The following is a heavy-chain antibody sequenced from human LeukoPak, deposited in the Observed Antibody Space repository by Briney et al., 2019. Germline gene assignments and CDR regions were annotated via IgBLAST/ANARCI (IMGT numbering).Heavy chain of an antibody. Sequence: PSETLSLTCTVSGGSISSSSYYWGWIRQPPGKGLEWIGSIYYSGSTNYNPSLKSRVTISVDTSKNQFSLKLSSVTAADTAVYYCARTGSSWYRVDYWGQGTLVTVSS. CDR1: GGSISSSSYY. V-gene: IGHV4-39*07. CDR3: ARTGSSWYRVDY. CDR2: IYYSGST. D-gene: IGHD6-13*01. J-gene: IGHJ4*02.